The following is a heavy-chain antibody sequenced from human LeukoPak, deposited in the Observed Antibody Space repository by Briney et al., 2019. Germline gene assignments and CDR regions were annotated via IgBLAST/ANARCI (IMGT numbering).Heavy chain of an antibody. CDR3: ARLDIGYCSSTSCYSFDY. CDR1: GGSISSGGYY. J-gene: IGHJ4*02. CDR2: IYHSGST. V-gene: IGHV4-30-2*02. Sequence: SQTLSLTCTVSGGSISSGGYYWSWIRQPPGKGLEWIGYIYHSGSTYYNPSLKSRVTISVDRSKNQFSLKLSSVTAADTAVYYCARLDIGYCSSTSCYSFDYWGQGTLVTVSS. D-gene: IGHD2-2*01.